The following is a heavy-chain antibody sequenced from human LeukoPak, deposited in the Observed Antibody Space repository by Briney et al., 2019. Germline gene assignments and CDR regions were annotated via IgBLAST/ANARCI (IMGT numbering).Heavy chain of an antibody. D-gene: IGHD2-2*02. CDR1: GFTFSSYS. J-gene: IGHJ4*02. Sequence: GGSLRLSCAASGFTFSSYSMNWVRQAPGKGLEWVSSIRSSSSYIFYAASVKGRFTISRDNAKNSLYLQMNSLRAEDTAVYYCAREVRGVYCSSTSCYTSWGQGTLVTVSS. V-gene: IGHV3-21*01. CDR2: IRSSSSYI. CDR3: AREVRGVYCSSTSCYTS.